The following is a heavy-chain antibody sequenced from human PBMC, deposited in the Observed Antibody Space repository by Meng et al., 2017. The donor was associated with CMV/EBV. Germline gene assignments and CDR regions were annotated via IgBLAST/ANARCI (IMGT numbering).Heavy chain of an antibody. Sequence: RQAPGKGVEWVAVISYDGSNKYYADSVKDRFTISRDNSKNTLYLQMNSLRAEDTAVYYCAKDLWGGAPYYYDSSGYYLYYYYYGMDVWGQGTTVTVSS. V-gene: IGHV3-30*18. J-gene: IGHJ6*02. CDR3: AKDLWGGAPYYYDSSGYYLYYYYYGMDV. D-gene: IGHD3-22*01. CDR2: ISYDGSNK.